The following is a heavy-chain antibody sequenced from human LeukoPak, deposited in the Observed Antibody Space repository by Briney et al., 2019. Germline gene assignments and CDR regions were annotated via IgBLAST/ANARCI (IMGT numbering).Heavy chain of an antibody. Sequence: GGSLRLSCAASGFTFSDHYMSWIRQAPGKGLEWVSYISSSSYTVDADSVKGRFTISRDNAKSSLYLQMSSLRAEDTAVYYCARDIGMVRGVIITNHFGYCGEGTPGTVSS. D-gene: IGHD3-10*01. CDR2: ISSSSYT. J-gene: IGHJ4*02. V-gene: IGHV3-11*06. CDR1: GFTFSDHY. CDR3: ARDIGMVRGVIITNHFGY.